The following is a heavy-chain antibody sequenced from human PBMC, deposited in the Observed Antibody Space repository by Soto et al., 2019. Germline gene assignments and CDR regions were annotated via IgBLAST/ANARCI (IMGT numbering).Heavy chain of an antibody. J-gene: IGHJ4*02. CDR3: AKESMPQHYGDTLFDY. D-gene: IGHD4-17*01. V-gene: IGHV3-23*01. Sequence: QLLESGGGLVQPGGSLRLSCEASGFSFSSYALSWVRQAPGKGLEWVSTFSAGGRAYYADSVKGRFTIAKDTSKNTLRLQASSLRADDPAVYSCAKESMPQHYGDTLFDYWGQGTRVTVSS. CDR2: FSAGGRA. CDR1: GFSFSSYA.